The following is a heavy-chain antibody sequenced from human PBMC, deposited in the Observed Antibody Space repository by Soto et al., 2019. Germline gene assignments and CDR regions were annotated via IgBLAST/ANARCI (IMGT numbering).Heavy chain of an antibody. V-gene: IGHV3-30-3*01. CDR2: ISYDGSNK. D-gene: IGHD2-21*02. Sequence: QVQLVESGGGVVQPGRSLRLSCAASGFTFSSYAMHWVRQAPGKGLEWVAVISYDGSNKYYADSVKGRFTISRDNSKNTLYLQMNSLRAEDTAVYYCARDLLLTFYFDYWGQGTLVTVSS. J-gene: IGHJ4*02. CDR3: ARDLLLTFYFDY. CDR1: GFTFSSYA.